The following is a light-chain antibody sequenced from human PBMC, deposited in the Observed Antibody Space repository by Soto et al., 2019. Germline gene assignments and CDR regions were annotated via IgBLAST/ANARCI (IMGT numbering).Light chain of an antibody. CDR1: QSVNIY. J-gene: IGKJ3*01. CDR3: QQRDTWPFT. CDR2: NAS. V-gene: IGKV3-11*01. Sequence: ETVLTQSPATLSLSPGESTTLSCRASQSVNIYLAWYQQKPGQAPRLLIYNASNRATGVPARFTGSGSGTDFALTISSLEPEDFAVYYCQQRDTWPFTFGPGTKVDI.